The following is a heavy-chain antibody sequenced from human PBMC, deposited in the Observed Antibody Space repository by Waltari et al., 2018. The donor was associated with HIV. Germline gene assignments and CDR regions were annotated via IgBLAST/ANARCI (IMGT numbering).Heavy chain of an antibody. CDR2: IYYSGST. CDR3: ARDYRSPSGSYYYYGMDV. V-gene: IGHV4-31*03. Sequence: QVQLQESGPGLLKPSQTLSLTCSVSGFSISGSPYYWRWIRPFPGKGLEWIGYIYYSGSTSYNPSLESRVTISIDTSKNQLSLRLSSVTAADTAVYYCARDYRSPSGSYYYYGMDVWGQGTRVTVSS. J-gene: IGHJ6*02. CDR1: GFSISGSPYY. D-gene: IGHD3-10*01.